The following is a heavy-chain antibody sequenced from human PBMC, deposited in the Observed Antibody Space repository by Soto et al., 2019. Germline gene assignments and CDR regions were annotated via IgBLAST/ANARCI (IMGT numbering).Heavy chain of an antibody. J-gene: IGHJ6*02. CDR1: GYTFTSYG. CDR2: ISAYNGNT. Sequence: ASVKVSCKASGYTFTSYGISWVRQAPGQGLEWMGWISAYNGNTNYAQKLQGRVTMTTDTSTSTAYMELRSLRSDDTAVYYCARGGSANSLPITIFGVVTSPGYYYYGMDVWGQGTTVTVSS. V-gene: IGHV1-18*04. D-gene: IGHD3-3*01. CDR3: ARGGSANSLPITIFGVVTSPGYYYYGMDV.